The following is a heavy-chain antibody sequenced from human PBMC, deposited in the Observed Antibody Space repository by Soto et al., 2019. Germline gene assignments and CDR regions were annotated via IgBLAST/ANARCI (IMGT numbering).Heavy chain of an antibody. Sequence: EVQLVESGGGLVKPGGSLRLSCAASGFTFTRFSMNWVRQAPGKGLEWVSSISSTTNYIYYADSMKGRFTISRDNAKDCLYLQINSLRAEETAVHSWARAYEEFTSNFHYWGQVSQCTVSS. V-gene: IGHV3-21*06. J-gene: IGHJ4*02. CDR1: GFTFTRFS. CDR2: ISSTTNYI. D-gene: IGHD3-22*01. CDR3: ARAYEEFTSNFHY.